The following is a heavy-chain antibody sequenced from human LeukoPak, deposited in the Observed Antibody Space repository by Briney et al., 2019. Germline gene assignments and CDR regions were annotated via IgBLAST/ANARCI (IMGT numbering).Heavy chain of an antibody. CDR3: AGTGSGFDH. CDR1: GGSISSSSYY. J-gene: IGHJ4*02. Sequence: PSETLSLTCTVSGGSISSSSYYWGWIRQPPGKGLEWIGSIYYSGSTYYNPSLKSRVTITVDTSKNQCPLKLSTVTDDGAAVYYSAGTGSGFDHWGQGTLVTVSS. CDR2: IYYSGST. V-gene: IGHV4-39*01. D-gene: IGHD3-10*01.